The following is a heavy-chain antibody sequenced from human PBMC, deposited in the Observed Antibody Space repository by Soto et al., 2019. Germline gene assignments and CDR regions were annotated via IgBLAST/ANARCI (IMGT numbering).Heavy chain of an antibody. J-gene: IGHJ4*02. Sequence: DVQLLESGGGLVQPGGSLRISCAASGFDFSNYGMSWVRQAPGKGLEWVSAISGTAHASYYAASVKGRFTISRDNSKNTLYLHMNSLRVEDTPVYFCVKDAPQPFSDWGQGTLVTVSS. CDR2: ISGTAHAS. D-gene: IGHD3-3*02. CDR3: VKDAPQPFSD. V-gene: IGHV3-23*01. CDR1: GFDFSNYG.